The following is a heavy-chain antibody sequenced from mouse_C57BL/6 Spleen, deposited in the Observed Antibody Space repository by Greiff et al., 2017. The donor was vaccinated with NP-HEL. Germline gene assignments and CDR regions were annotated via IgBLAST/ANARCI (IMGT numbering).Heavy chain of an antibody. Sequence: VKLVESGPGLVAPSQSLSITCTVSGFSLTSYAISWVRQPPGKGLEWLGVIWTGGGTNYNSALKSRLSISKDNSKSQVFLKMNSLQTDDTARYYCARNDYGSSHWYFDVWGTGTTVTVSS. CDR3: ARNDYGSSHWYFDV. CDR1: GFSLTSYA. V-gene: IGHV2-9-1*01. J-gene: IGHJ1*03. D-gene: IGHD1-1*01. CDR2: IWTGGGT.